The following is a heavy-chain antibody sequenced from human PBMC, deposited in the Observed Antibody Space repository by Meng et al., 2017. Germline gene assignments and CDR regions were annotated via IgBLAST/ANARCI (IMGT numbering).Heavy chain of an antibody. CDR2: ISPSVSTI. D-gene: IGHD1-1*01. J-gene: IGHJ4*02. CDR1: GFTFSDYY. CDR3: ARDSSWNDGGGCEY. V-gene: IGHV3-11*01. Sequence: QVRLVESGGGVVKPGGSLRLSCSASGFTFSDYYMSWIRQAPGKGLEWVSYISPSVSTINYADSVKGRFTISRDNAKNSLYLQMNSLRAEDTAVYYCARDSSWNDGGGCEYWGQGTLVTVSS.